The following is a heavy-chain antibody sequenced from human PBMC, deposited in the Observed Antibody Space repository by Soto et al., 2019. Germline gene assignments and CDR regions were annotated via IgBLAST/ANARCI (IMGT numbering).Heavy chain of an antibody. CDR2: INPNTGGT. D-gene: IGHD2-15*01. Sequence: QVQLVQSGAEVKKPGASVKVSCRASGYTFTRYSVHWVRQAPGQGLEWMGWINPNTGGTRFAPKFEGRVTVTTDPSVRTVYMDVRSLRSDDTAVFYCSVYSDDLQEASFWGQGTLVTVTS. CDR1: GYTFTRYS. V-gene: IGHV1-2*02. J-gene: IGHJ1*01. CDR3: SVYSDDLQEASF.